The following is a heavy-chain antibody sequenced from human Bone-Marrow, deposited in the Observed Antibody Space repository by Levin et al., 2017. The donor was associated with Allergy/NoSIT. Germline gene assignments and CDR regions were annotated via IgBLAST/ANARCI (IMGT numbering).Heavy chain of an antibody. J-gene: IGHJ6*02. CDR1: GFTFSDYD. Sequence: PGESLKISCVGSGFTFSDYDMNWVRQAPGKGLEWVSSITSSSIFRHYADSVEGRFSISRDNANNSLYLQMNDLRVEDTAVYYCARNSRSTWYDVMDVWGQGTTVTVSS. CDR3: ARNSRSTWYDVMDV. V-gene: IGHV3-21*01. D-gene: IGHD6-13*01. CDR2: ITSSSIFR.